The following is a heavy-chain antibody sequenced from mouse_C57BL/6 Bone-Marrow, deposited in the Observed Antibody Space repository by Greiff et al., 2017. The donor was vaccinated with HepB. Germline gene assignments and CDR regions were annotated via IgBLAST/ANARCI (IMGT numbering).Heavy chain of an antibody. D-gene: IGHD2-4*01. CDR1: GYTFTSYW. Sequence: QVQLKQPGAELVKPGASVKMSCKASGYTFTSYWITWVKQRPGQGLEWIGDIYPGSGSTNYNEKFKSKATLTVATSSSTAYMQLSSLTSEDSAVYYCARGGYDFPLYYDAMDYWGQGTSVTVSS. CDR3: ARGGYDFPLYYDAMDY. CDR2: IYPGSGST. V-gene: IGHV1-55*01. J-gene: IGHJ4*01.